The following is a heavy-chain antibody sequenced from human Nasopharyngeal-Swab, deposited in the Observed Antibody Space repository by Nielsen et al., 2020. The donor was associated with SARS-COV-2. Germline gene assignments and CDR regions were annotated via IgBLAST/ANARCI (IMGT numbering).Heavy chain of an antibody. CDR2: ISGRSTYI. CDR3: ARDLRPTVTAFGH. V-gene: IGHV3-21*06. J-gene: IGHJ5*02. CDR1: GFSFDSYF. D-gene: IGHD4-17*01. Sequence: GESLKISCEASGFSFDSYFMNWVRQAQGKGPEWVSSISGRSTYIYYADSVKGRFTISRDNAKNLLFLHMNDLRAEDTAIYYCARDLRPTVTAFGHWGQGTLVTVSS.